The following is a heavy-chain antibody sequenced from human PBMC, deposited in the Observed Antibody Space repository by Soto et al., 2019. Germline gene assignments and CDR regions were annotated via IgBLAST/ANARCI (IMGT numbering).Heavy chain of an antibody. CDR3: ARDSPSDPHAFDI. J-gene: IGHJ3*02. CDR2: ISSSSTI. Sequence: GESLKISCVASGFTFSSYSMNWVRQAPGKGLEWVSYISSSSTIYYADSVKGRFTISRDNAKNSLYLQMNSLRDEDTAVYYCARDSPSDPHAFDIWGQGTMVTVSS. CDR1: GFTFSSYS. V-gene: IGHV3-48*02.